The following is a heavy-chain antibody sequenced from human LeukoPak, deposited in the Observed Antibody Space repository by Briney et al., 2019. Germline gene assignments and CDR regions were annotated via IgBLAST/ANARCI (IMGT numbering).Heavy chain of an antibody. CDR3: AKGGAAAGRLQALFDY. CDR2: ISGSGGST. V-gene: IGHV3-23*01. J-gene: IGHJ4*02. Sequence: GGSLRLSCAASGFTFSSYAMSWVHQAPGKGLEWVSAISGSGGSTYYADSVKGRFTISRDNSKNTLYLQMNSLRAEDTAVYYCAKGGAAAGRLQALFDYWGQGTLVTVSS. D-gene: IGHD6-13*01. CDR1: GFTFSSYA.